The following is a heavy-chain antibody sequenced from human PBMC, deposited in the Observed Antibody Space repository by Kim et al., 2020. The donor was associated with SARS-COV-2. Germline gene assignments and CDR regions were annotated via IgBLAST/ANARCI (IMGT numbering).Heavy chain of an antibody. J-gene: IGHJ4*02. CDR1: GYSFTSYF. CDR2: INPNTGGT. CDR3: ARERSVGVVADY. D-gene: IGHD1-26*01. V-gene: IGHV1-2*06. Sequence: ASVKVSCKASGYSFTSYFMHWVRQAPGQGLEWMGRINPNTGGTKYAQNFQGRVTMTRDSSIRAAYMELTGLTSDDTAIYYCARERSVGVVADYWGQGTPV.